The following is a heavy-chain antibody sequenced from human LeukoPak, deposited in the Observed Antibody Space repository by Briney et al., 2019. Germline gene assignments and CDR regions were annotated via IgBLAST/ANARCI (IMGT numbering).Heavy chain of an antibody. V-gene: IGHV1-46*01. CDR1: GYTFASYY. J-gene: IGHJ4*02. CDR2: INPSGGST. Sequence: ASVKVSCTASGYTFASYYMYWVRQAPGQGLEWMGIINPSGGSTSYAQKFQGRVTMTGDTSTSTVYMELSSLRSEDTAVYYCARDQLPSGSYFYEDDYWGQGTLVTVSS. CDR3: ARDQLPSGSYFYEDDY. D-gene: IGHD1-26*01.